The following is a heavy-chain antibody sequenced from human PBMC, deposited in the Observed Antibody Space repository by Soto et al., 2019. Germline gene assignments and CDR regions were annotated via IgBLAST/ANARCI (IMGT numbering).Heavy chain of an antibody. CDR1: GFTFSSYS. V-gene: IGHV3-21*01. J-gene: IGHJ4*02. CDR3: ARGVSDGPYYDFWSGLDFDY. D-gene: IGHD3-3*01. Sequence: GGSLRLSCAASGFTFSSYSMNWVRQAPGKGLEWVSSISSSSSYIYYADSVKGRFTISRDNAKNSLYLQMNSLRAEDTAVYYCARGVSDGPYYDFWSGLDFDYWGQGTLVTVSS. CDR2: ISSSSSYI.